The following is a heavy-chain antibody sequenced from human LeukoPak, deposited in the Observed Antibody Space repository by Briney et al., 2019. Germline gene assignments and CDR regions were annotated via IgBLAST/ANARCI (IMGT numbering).Heavy chain of an antibody. D-gene: IGHD3-10*01. CDR3: ARDTMVRGVIDYYYYGMDV. J-gene: IGHJ6*02. CDR1: GGSISSYY. Sequence: SETLSLTCTVSGGSISSYYWSWIRPPPGKGLEWIGSIYYSGSTNYNPSLKSRVTISVDTSKNQFSLKLSSVAAADTAVYYCARDTMVRGVIDYYYYGMDVWGQGTTVTVSS. V-gene: IGHV4-59*01. CDR2: IYYSGST.